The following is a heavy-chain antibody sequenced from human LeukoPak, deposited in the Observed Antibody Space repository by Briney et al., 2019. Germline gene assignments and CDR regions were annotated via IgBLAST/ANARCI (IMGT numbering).Heavy chain of an antibody. V-gene: IGHV4-34*01. CDR3: ARQRGYSYGLFDY. J-gene: IGHJ4*02. Sequence: SSETLSLTCAVYGGSFSGYYWSWIRQPPGKGLEWIGEIDHSGSTYYNPSLKSRVTISVDTSKNQFSLKLSSVTAADTAVYYCARQRGYSYGLFDYWGQGTLVTVSS. CDR2: IDHSGST. CDR1: GGSFSGYY. D-gene: IGHD5-18*01.